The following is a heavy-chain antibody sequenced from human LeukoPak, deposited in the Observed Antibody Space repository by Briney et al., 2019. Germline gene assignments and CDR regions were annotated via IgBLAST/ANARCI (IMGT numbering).Heavy chain of an antibody. J-gene: IGHJ4*02. CDR3: AREGTVTPYNFDH. CDR1: AFTFSNYW. D-gene: IGHD4-17*01. CDR2: MKPNGGEK. V-gene: IGHV3-7*01. Sequence: GGSLRLSCAASAFTFSNYWMSWVRQAPGKGLEWVANMKPNGGEKYYVDSVKGRFTISRDNAKNSLYLQMKSLRAEDTAVYYCAREGTVTPYNFDHWGQGILVTVSS.